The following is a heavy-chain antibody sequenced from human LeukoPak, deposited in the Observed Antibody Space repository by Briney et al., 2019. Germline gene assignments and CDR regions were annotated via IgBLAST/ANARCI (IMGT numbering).Heavy chain of an antibody. CDR2: ISYDGGST. CDR3: AKIEGSSSYYFDY. J-gene: IGHJ4*02. Sequence: PGRSLRLSCAASGFTFSTYAMHWVRQAPGKGLEWVTIISYDGGSTSYADSVKGRFTISRDNSKNTLYLQMSSLRTEVTAVYYCAKIEGSSSYYFDYWGQGTLVTVSS. D-gene: IGHD6-6*01. V-gene: IGHV3-30*18. CDR1: GFTFSTYA.